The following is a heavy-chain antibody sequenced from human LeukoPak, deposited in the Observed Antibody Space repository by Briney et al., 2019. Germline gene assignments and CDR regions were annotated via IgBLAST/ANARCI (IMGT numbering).Heavy chain of an antibody. D-gene: IGHD4-17*01. CDR3: ARDYYGDYSGYFDL. V-gene: IGHV1-69*13. Sequence: GASVKVSFKSSVCTFSSYAISWVRQAPGQGLEWMGGIIPIFGTANYAQKFQGRVTITADESTSTAYMELSSLRSEDTAVYYCARDYYGDYSGYFDLWGRGTLVTVSS. J-gene: IGHJ2*01. CDR2: IIPIFGTA. CDR1: VCTFSSYA.